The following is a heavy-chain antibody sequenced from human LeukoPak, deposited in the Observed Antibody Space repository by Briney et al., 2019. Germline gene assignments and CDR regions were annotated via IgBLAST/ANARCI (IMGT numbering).Heavy chain of an antibody. CDR1: GFTFTTYS. J-gene: IGHJ3*02. V-gene: IGHV3-21*01. D-gene: IGHD1-26*01. Sequence: PGGSLRLSCAASGFTFTTYSMNWVRQAPGKGLEWVSSISGSGSYIYYADSVKGRFTISRGNAKNSLYLQMDSLRAEDTAVYYCARRVMGARDAFDIWGQGTMVTISS. CDR2: ISGSGSYI. CDR3: ARRVMGARDAFDI.